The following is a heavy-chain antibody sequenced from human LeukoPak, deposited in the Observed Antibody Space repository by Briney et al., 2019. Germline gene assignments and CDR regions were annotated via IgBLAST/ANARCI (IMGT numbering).Heavy chain of an antibody. V-gene: IGHV3-48*04. CDR2: ISFSNSTL. Sequence: GGSLRLSCPASGFNVSYYSMNWVRQAPGKGLEWVSYISFSNSTLYYADSVRGRFTISRDNAKNSLSLQMNSLRAEDTAVYYCAGGGATSFDYWGQGILVTVSS. CDR3: AGGGATSFDY. D-gene: IGHD5-12*01. CDR1: GFNVSYYS. J-gene: IGHJ4*02.